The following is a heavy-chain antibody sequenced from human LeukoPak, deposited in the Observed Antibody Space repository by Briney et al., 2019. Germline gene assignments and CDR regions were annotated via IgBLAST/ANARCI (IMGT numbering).Heavy chain of an antibody. D-gene: IGHD3-3*01. CDR3: ARGNDDFWSGNNWFDP. CDR1: GYTLTSYD. V-gene: IGHV1-8*03. Sequence: ASVKVSCKASGYTLTSYDINWVRQATGQGLEWMGWMNPNSGNTGYAQKFQGRVTITRNTSISTAYMELSSLRSEDTAVYYCARGNDDFWSGNNWFDPWGQGTLVTVSS. J-gene: IGHJ5*02. CDR2: MNPNSGNT.